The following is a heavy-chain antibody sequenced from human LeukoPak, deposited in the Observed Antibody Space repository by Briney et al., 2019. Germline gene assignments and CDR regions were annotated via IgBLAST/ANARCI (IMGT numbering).Heavy chain of an antibody. D-gene: IGHD1-1*01. CDR2: IWYDGSYK. Sequence: GGSLRLSCAASGFTFSSYGIHWVRQAPGKGLEWVAVIWYDGSYKYYADSVKGRFTISRDNSKNTLYLQMNSLRAEDTAVYYCATGTIYYWGQGALVTVSS. CDR3: ATGTIYY. CDR1: GFTFSSYG. V-gene: IGHV3-33*01. J-gene: IGHJ4*02.